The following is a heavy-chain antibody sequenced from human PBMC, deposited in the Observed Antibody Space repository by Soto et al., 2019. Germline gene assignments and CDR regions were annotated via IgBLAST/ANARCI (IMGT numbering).Heavy chain of an antibody. CDR3: TRGAGRGYCTGNTCYSPYNYYGMDV. D-gene: IGHD2-15*01. CDR2: TYYRSKWYD. J-gene: IGHJ6*02. V-gene: IGHV6-1*01. Sequence: RSQTLSLTCAISADSVSSNSAAWNWVRQSPSRGLEWLGRTYYRSKWYDDYAVSVKSRITSKPVTSKNQFSLQLNSVTPEYSAVYYCTRGAGRGYCTGNTCYSPYNYYGMDVWGQGTTVTGSS. CDR1: ADSVSSNSAA.